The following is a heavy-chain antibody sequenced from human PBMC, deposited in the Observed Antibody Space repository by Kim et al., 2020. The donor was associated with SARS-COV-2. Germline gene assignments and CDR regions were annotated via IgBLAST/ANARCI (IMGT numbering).Heavy chain of an antibody. CDR2: IYDGGSS. D-gene: IGHD5-12*01. Sequence: GGSLRLSCAASGFTVSSNYMSWVRQAPGKGLEWVSVIYDGGSSYYVESVKGRFTISRDNSKNTLYLQMNRLRAEDTAVYYCAGWNSAYDGSDYWGQGTLVTVSS. J-gene: IGHJ4*02. V-gene: IGHV3-53*01. CDR1: GFTVSSNY. CDR3: AGWNSAYDGSDY.